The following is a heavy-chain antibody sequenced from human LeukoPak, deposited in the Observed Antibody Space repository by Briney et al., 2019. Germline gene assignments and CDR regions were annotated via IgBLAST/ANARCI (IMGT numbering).Heavy chain of an antibody. J-gene: IGHJ4*02. V-gene: IGHV3-30*18. CDR2: ISDDGRRK. Sequence: GGSLRLSCAASGFSFISYCMHWVRQAPGKGLGRVGVISDDGRRKDYADSVKGRFTISRGNSKDTLYLQMNSLRAEDTAVYYCAKRPSDYGDYVSYFDYWGQGTLVTVSS. CDR1: GFSFISYC. CDR3: AKRPSDYGDYVSYFDY. D-gene: IGHD4-17*01.